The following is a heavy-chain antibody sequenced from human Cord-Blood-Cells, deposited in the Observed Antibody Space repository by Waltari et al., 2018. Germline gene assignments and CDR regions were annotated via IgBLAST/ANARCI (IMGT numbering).Heavy chain of an antibody. CDR3: AREAGPYSGSYYSDY. CDR1: GYTFTSYA. CDR2: INAGNGNT. Sequence: QVQLVQSGAEVKKPGASVKVSCKASGYTFTSYAMHWVRQAPGQRLEWMGWINAGNGNTKYSQKFQGRVTITRDTSASTAYMELSSLRSEDTAVYYCAREAGPYSGSYYSDYWGQGALVTVSS. V-gene: IGHV1-3*01. J-gene: IGHJ4*02. D-gene: IGHD1-26*01.